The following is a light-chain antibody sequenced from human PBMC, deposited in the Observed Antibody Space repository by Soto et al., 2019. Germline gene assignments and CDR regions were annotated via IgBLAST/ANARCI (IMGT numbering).Light chain of an antibody. CDR1: QSISSY. V-gene: IGKV1-39*01. Sequence: DIQMTQSPSSLSASVGDRVTITCRASQSISSYLNWYQQKPGKAPKLLIYAASSLQSGVPSRLSGSGSGTDFTLTISSMQPEDFATYYCKQSSSTPQYTFGQGTKLDIK. J-gene: IGKJ2*01. CDR3: KQSSSTPQYT. CDR2: AAS.